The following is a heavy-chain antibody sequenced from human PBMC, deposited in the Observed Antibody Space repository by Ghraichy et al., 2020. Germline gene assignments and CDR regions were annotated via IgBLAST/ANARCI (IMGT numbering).Heavy chain of an antibody. CDR3: TRNQGGSGWYYN. D-gene: IGHD6-19*01. Sequence: GESLNISCAASGFTVSDNYMSWVRQAPGKGLEWVSIIYGGGDTYYADSVKGRFTISRDNSKNTLYLQMNSLGADDTAMYYCTRNQGGSGWYYNWGQGTLVTVSS. J-gene: IGHJ4*02. V-gene: IGHV3-53*01. CDR1: GFTVSDNY. CDR2: IYGGGDT.